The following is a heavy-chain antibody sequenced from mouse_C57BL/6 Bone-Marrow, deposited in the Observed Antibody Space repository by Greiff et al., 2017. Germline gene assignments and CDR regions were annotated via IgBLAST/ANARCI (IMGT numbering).Heavy chain of an antibody. D-gene: IGHD1-1*01. CDR2: IWSGGST. Sequence: VQLKESGPGLVQPSQSLSITCTVSGFSLTSYGVHWVRQSPGKGLEWLGVIWSGGSTDYNAAFISRLSISKDNAKSQVYFKLTSLKADDTAIYYGARGSYGSSSFDYWGQGTTLTVSS. J-gene: IGHJ2*01. CDR1: GFSLTSYG. CDR3: ARGSYGSSSFDY. V-gene: IGHV2-2*01.